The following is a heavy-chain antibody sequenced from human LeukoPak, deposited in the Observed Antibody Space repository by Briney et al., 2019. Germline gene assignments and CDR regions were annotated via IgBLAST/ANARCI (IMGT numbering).Heavy chain of an antibody. V-gene: IGHV4-39*07. Sequence: SETLSLTCTVSGGSISSYYWGWIREPPGKGLEWIGSIYYSGSTYYNPSLKSRVTISVDTSKNQFSLKLSSVTAADTAVYYCARGDYYDSSGYISWGQGTLVTVS. J-gene: IGHJ4*02. CDR1: GGSISSYY. CDR2: IYYSGST. D-gene: IGHD3-22*01. CDR3: ARGDYYDSSGYIS.